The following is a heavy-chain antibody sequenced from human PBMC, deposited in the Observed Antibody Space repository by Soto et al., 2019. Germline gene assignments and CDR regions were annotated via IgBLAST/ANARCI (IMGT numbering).Heavy chain of an antibody. Sequence: EASVKVSCKASGYTFTSYAMHWVRQAPGQRLEWMGWINAGNGNTKYSQKFQGRVTITRDTSASTAYMELSSLRSEDTAVYYCARGGTILWFGELLPSPDEWGQGTLVTVSS. D-gene: IGHD3-10*01. CDR3: ARGGTILWFGELLPSPDE. J-gene: IGHJ4*02. V-gene: IGHV1-3*01. CDR1: GYTFTSYA. CDR2: INAGNGNT.